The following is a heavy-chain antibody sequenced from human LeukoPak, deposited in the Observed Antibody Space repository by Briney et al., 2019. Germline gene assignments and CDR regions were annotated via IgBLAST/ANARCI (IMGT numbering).Heavy chain of an antibody. CDR2: ISSSGSTM. V-gene: IGHV3-48*03. Sequence: GGSLRLSCAASGFTFSSYEMNWVRQPPGKGLEWVSYISSSGSTMYYADSVKGRFTISTDNAKNSLYLQMNSRKAEDTAVYCCANVMVVGGGQGTLVTVSS. CDR3: ANVMVVG. J-gene: IGHJ4*02. D-gene: IGHD2-15*01. CDR1: GFTFSSYE.